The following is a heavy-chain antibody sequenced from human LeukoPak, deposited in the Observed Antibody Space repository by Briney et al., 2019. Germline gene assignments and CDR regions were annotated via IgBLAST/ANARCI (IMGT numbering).Heavy chain of an antibody. CDR3: GRTRTYCSSASCYTGYYYYYMDV. D-gene: IGHD2-2*02. V-gene: IGHV3-9*01. Sequence: GRSLRLSCAASGFTFDDYAMHWVRQAPGKGLEWVSGISWNSGSIGYADSVKGRFTISRDNAKNSLYLQMNSLRAEDTAVYYCGRTRTYCSSASCYTGYYYYYMDVWGKGTTVTVSS. CDR1: GFTFDDYA. CDR2: ISWNSGSI. J-gene: IGHJ6*03.